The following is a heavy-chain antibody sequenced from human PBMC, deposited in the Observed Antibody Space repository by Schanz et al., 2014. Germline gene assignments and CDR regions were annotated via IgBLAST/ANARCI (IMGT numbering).Heavy chain of an antibody. CDR3: ARGSCTASGCYDAFDL. Sequence: QVQLVQSGGEVKKPGASVKVSCKASGYTFTFTTYGISWVRQVPGQGLEWMGWINTYNGNTNYAQKFQGRVVMTTDTSTSTTYMEMRSLRSDDTAVYYCARGSCTASGCYDAFDLWGQGTLVTVSS. V-gene: IGHV1-18*01. J-gene: IGHJ3*01. CDR2: INTYNGNT. CDR1: GYTFTFTTYG. D-gene: IGHD2-2*01.